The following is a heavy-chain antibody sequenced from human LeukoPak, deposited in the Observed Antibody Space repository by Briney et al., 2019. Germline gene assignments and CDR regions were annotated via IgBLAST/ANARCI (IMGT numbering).Heavy chain of an antibody. Sequence: PSETLPLTCSVTGDFFSGSTSDWAWIRQPPGKGLEWIGNIYYRGSTHYSPSLESRVTISVDTSKNQFSLRLNSVTAADTAVYYCARVGVRTYCGSGCYSDYFDSWGQGTLVTVSS. CDR3: ARVGVRTYCGSGCYSDYFDS. CDR1: GDFFSGSTSD. J-gene: IGHJ4*02. V-gene: IGHV4-39*07. CDR2: IYYRGST. D-gene: IGHD2-21*02.